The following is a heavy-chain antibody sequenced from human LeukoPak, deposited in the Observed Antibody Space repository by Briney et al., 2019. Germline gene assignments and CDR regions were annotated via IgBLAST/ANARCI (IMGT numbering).Heavy chain of an antibody. CDR2: IKEDGSEK. CDR1: GFTFSSYW. D-gene: IGHD3-22*01. CDR3: AREDYDSSGPPDY. Sequence: GGSLRLSCAASGFTFSSYWMSWVRQAPGKGLEWVANIKEDGSEKYYVDSVKGRFTISRDNAKNSLYLQMNSLRAEDTAVYYCAREDYDSSGPPDYWGQGTLITVSS. V-gene: IGHV3-7*01. J-gene: IGHJ4*02.